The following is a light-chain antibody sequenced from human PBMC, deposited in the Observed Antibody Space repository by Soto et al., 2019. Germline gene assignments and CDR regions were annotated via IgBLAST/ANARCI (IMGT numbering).Light chain of an antibody. Sequence: EIVMTQSPATLSVSPAERATLSFRASQSVSSNLAWYQQKRGQAPRLLISGASTRATGIPARFSGSGSGTDFTLTISSLQSEDFAVYYCQQYNNWPLTFGQGTKVDIK. CDR3: QQYNNWPLT. J-gene: IGKJ1*01. CDR1: QSVSSN. V-gene: IGKV3-15*01. CDR2: GAS.